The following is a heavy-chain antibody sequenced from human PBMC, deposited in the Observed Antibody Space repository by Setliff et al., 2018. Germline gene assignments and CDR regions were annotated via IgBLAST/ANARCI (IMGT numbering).Heavy chain of an antibody. V-gene: IGHV5-51*01. CDR2: IYPGDSDT. J-gene: IGHJ4*02. Sequence: GESLKISCKGSGYSFTSYWIGWVRQMPGKGLEWMGIIYPGDSDTRYSPSFQGQVTISADKSISTAYLQWSSLKASDTAMYYCARVGQQLVYYESLNYFDYWGQGTLVTVSS. D-gene: IGHD6-13*01. CDR3: ARVGQQLVYYESLNYFDY. CDR1: GYSFTSYW.